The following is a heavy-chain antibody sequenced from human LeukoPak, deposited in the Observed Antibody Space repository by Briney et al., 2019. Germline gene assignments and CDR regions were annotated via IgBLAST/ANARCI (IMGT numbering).Heavy chain of an antibody. V-gene: IGHV4-38-2*02. J-gene: IGHJ6*03. CDR2: IYHSGST. Sequence: PSESLSLTCTVSGYSISSGYYWGWIRQPPGKGLEWIGSIYHSGSTYYNPSLKSGVTVSVDTSKNQFSLKLSSVTAADTAVYYCARDPGRYYYYMDVWGKGTTVTVSS. CDR1: GYSISSGYY. CDR3: ARDPGRYYYYMDV. D-gene: IGHD1-14*01.